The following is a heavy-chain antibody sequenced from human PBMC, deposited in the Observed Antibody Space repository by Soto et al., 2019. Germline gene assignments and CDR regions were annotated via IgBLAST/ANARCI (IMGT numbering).Heavy chain of an antibody. CDR3: ARWGCLESGVDY. V-gene: IGHV3-66*01. CDR1: GFTFSRNF. J-gene: IGHJ4*02. CDR2: IYTSGGT. D-gene: IGHD2-8*02. Sequence: EVQLVESGGGLVQPGESLRLSCAASGFTFSRNFMIWVRQAPGKGLEWVSTIYTSGGTYYGDSVKGRFTISRDNSKNTWYLHMNSLRGEDTAVYYCARWGCLESGVDYWGQGTLVTVSS.